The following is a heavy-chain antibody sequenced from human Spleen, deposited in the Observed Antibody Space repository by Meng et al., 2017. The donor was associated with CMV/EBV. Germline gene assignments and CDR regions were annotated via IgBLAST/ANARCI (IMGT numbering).Heavy chain of an antibody. J-gene: IGHJ6*02. CDR3: ARVLMVYALYYYYGMDV. CDR1: GYTFTSYG. CDR2: ISAYNGNT. D-gene: IGHD2-8*01. V-gene: IGHV1-18*01. Sequence: ASVKVSCKASGYTFTSYGISWVRQAPGQGLEWMGWISAYNGNTNYAQKFQGRVTMTRDTSISTAYMELSRLRSDDTAVYYCARVLMVYALYYYYGMDVWGQGTTVTVSS.